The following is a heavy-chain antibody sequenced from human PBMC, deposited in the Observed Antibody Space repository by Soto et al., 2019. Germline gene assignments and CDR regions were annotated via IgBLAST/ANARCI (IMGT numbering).Heavy chain of an antibody. J-gene: IGHJ5*02. CDR1: GGTFSSYA. CDR2: IIPIFGTA. V-gene: IGHV1-69*06. CDR3: ARDHHSSSWYNWFDP. D-gene: IGHD6-13*01. Sequence: QVQLVQSGSEVQKPGSSVKVSCKASGGTFSSYAISWVRQAPGQGLEWMGGIIPIFGTANYAQKFQGRVTITADKSTSTAYMERSSLRSEDTAVYYCARDHHSSSWYNWFDPWGQGTLVTVSS.